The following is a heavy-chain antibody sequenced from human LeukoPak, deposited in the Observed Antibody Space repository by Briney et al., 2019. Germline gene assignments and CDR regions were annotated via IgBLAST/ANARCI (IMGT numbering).Heavy chain of an antibody. D-gene: IGHD3-16*01. CDR3: ARVGRGDHSWGSYYCDF. Sequence: SETLSLTCTVPGDSFSSYHWSWLQQPPGKGLEWIGYISSRGSTSYNPSLKSRVTISVDTSKNQFSLKLSSVTAADTAVYYCARVGRGDHSWGSYYCDFWGQGTLVSVSS. CDR1: GDSFSSYH. J-gene: IGHJ4*02. CDR2: ISSRGST. V-gene: IGHV4-59*01.